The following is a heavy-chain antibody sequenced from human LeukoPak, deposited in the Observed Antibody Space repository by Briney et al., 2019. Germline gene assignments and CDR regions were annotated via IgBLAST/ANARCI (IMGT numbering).Heavy chain of an antibody. J-gene: IGHJ4*02. V-gene: IGHV4-39*01. D-gene: IGHD1-26*01. Sequence: SETLSLTCTVSGGSISSSSYYWGWIRQPPGKGLEWIGSIFYSGSTYYNPSLKSRVTISVDTSKNQFSLKLSSVTAADTAVYYCARHEGEWELLLLVWGQGTLVTVSS. CDR3: ARHEGEWELLLLV. CDR2: IFYSGST. CDR1: GGSISSSSYY.